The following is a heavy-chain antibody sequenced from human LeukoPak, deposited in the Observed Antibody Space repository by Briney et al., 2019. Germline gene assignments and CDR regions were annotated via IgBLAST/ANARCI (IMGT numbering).Heavy chain of an antibody. CDR3: ARADSVVPAAMDWFDP. CDR2: IIPIFGTA. J-gene: IGHJ5*02. CDR1: GGTFISYA. D-gene: IGHD2-2*01. Sequence: ASVKVSCKASGGTFISYAISWVLQAPGQGLEWMGGIIPIFGTANYAQKFQGRVTITADESTSTAYMELSSLRSEDTAVYYCARADSVVPAAMDWFDPWGQGTLVTVSS. V-gene: IGHV1-69*13.